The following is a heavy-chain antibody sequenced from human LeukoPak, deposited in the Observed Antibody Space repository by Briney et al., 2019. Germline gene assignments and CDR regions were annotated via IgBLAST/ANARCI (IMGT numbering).Heavy chain of an antibody. CDR1: GFSVSSFG. Sequence: GGSLRLSCAVSGFSVSSFGMSWVRQAPGKGLEWISAISVDGESAYYADSVKGRFVISRDNSKNTLYLQLSSLRAEDTAVYYCAQGYLSGWYPYWGLGSLVSVSS. J-gene: IGHJ4*02. V-gene: IGHV3-23*01. CDR3: AQGYLSGWYPY. D-gene: IGHD6-19*01. CDR2: ISVDGESA.